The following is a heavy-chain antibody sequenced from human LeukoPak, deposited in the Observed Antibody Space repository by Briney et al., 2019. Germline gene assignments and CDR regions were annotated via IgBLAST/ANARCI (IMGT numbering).Heavy chain of an antibody. D-gene: IGHD6-19*01. V-gene: IGHV3-7*01. Sequence: GGSLRLSCGAAGFAFSGYWMNWVRQAPGKGPEWVANINQDGSEKYYVDSVKGRFTISRDNAKKSVYLEINSLRVEDTAVYYCARDDSSGWFHYWGQGVLVTVSS. J-gene: IGHJ4*02. CDR1: GFAFSGYW. CDR3: ARDDSSGWFHY. CDR2: INQDGSEK.